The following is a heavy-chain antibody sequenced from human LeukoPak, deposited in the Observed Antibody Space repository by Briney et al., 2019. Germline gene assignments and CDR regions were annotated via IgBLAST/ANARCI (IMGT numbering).Heavy chain of an antibody. CDR1: GGSFSGYY. CDR2: INHSGST. D-gene: IGHD4-23*01. CDR3: ARGDYGGNSGRFDP. Sequence: SETLSLTCAVYGGSFSGYYRSWIRQPPGKGLEWIGEINHSGSTNYNPSLKSRVTISVDTSKNQFSLKLSSVTAADTAVYYCARGDYGGNSGRFDPWGQGTLVTVSS. J-gene: IGHJ5*02. V-gene: IGHV4-34*01.